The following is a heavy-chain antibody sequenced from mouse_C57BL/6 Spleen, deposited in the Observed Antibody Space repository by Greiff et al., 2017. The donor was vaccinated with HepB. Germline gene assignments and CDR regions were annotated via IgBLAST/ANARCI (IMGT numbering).Heavy chain of an antibody. V-gene: IGHV1-18*01. CDR2: INPNNGGT. CDR3: ARENFFYYAMDY. CDR1: GYTFTDYN. Sequence: LKESGPELVKPGASVKIPCKASGYTFTDYNMDWVKQSHGKSLEWIGDINPNNGGTIYNQKFKGKATLTVDKSSSTAYMELRSLTSEDTAVYYCARENFFYYAMDYWGQGTSVTVSS. J-gene: IGHJ4*01.